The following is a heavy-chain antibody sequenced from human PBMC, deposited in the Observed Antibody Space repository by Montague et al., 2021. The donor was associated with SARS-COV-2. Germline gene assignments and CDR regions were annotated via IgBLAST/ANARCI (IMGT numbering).Heavy chain of an antibody. CDR1: GFTFSSYW. J-gene: IGHJ4*02. D-gene: IGHD6-19*01. V-gene: IGHV3-7*01. CDR3: ASPYRSGWGVGVYYFDY. Sequence: SLRLSCAASGFTFSSYWMSWDRQAPGKGLEWVANIKQDGSEKYYVDSVKGRFTISRDNAKNSLYLQMNSLRAEDTAVYYCASPYRSGWGVGVYYFDYWGQGTLVTVSS. CDR2: IKQDGSEK.